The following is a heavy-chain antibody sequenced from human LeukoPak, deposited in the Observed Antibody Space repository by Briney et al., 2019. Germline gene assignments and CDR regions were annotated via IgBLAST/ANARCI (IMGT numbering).Heavy chain of an antibody. J-gene: IGHJ6*02. D-gene: IGHD2-21*02. CDR3: ARVVTATGMDV. CDR1: GYAFTSYA. CDR2: INPNSGGT. V-gene: IGHV1-2*06. Sequence: ASVKVSCKASGYAFTSYAMNWVRQAPGQGLEWMGRINPNSGGTNYEQKFQGRVTMTRDTSISTAYMELSRLRSDDTAVYYCARVVTATGMDVWGQGTTVTVSS.